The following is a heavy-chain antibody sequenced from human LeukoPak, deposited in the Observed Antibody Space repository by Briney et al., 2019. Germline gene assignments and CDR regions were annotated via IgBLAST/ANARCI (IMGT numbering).Heavy chain of an antibody. CDR3: ARQVVAVAGTGYFDY. CDR2: IYYSGST. J-gene: IGHJ4*02. CDR1: GGSISSSSYY. D-gene: IGHD6-19*01. V-gene: IGHV4-39*01. Sequence: TSETLSLTCTVSGGSISSSSYYWGWIRQPPGKGLEWIGSIYYSGSTYYNASLKSRGTISVDTSKNQFSLKLNSVTAADTAVYFCARQVVAVAGTGYFDYWGQGTLVTVSS.